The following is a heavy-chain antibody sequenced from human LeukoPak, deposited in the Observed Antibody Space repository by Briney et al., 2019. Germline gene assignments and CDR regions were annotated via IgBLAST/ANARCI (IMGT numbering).Heavy chain of an antibody. Sequence: YPSETLSLTCTVSGYSISSGYYWGWIRQPPGKGLEWIGSIYHSGSTYYNPSLKSRVTISVDTSKNQFSLKLSSVTAADTAVYYCARTNYGRGDYWGQGTLVTVSS. CDR2: IYHSGST. J-gene: IGHJ4*02. D-gene: IGHD3-10*01. CDR1: GYSISSGYY. CDR3: ARTNYGRGDY. V-gene: IGHV4-38-2*02.